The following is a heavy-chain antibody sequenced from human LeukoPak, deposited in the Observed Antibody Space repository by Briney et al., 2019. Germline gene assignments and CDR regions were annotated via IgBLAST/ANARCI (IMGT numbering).Heavy chain of an antibody. D-gene: IGHD5-12*01. CDR2: ISSSSNYI. CDR3: ARDGTLESVYMLTY. J-gene: IGHJ4*02. CDR1: GFTFSSYS. V-gene: IGHV3-21*01. Sequence: GGSLRLSCAASGFTFSSYSMNWVRQAPGKGLEWVSSISSSSNYIYYADSVKGRFTISRDNAKNSLYLQMNSLRAEDTAVYYCARDGTLESVYMLTYWGQGTLVTVSS.